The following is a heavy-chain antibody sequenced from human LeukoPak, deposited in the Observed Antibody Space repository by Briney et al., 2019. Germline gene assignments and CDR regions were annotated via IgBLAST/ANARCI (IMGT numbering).Heavy chain of an antibody. D-gene: IGHD3-22*01. Sequence: GGSLRLSCVASGFTFSTYWMSWVRQAPGKGLEWVANIKRDGSEKYYVDSVKGRFTISRDNAKNSLYLQMNSLRAEDTAVYYSARETDPGYYDSSGYYLGTFTGSPKQFDYWGQGTLVTVSS. CDR1: GFTFSTYW. J-gene: IGHJ4*02. CDR2: IKRDGSEK. CDR3: ARETDPGYYDSSGYYLGTFTGSPKQFDY. V-gene: IGHV3-7*03.